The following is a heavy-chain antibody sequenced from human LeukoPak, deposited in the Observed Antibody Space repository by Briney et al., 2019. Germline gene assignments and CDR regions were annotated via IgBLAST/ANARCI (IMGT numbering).Heavy chain of an antibody. Sequence: PSETLSLACAVYGGSFSGYYWSWIRQPPGKGLEWIGSIHYTGTTYYNPSLKSRVTISLDTSKNQFSLKLSSVTAADTAVYYCVRTGGSFYFYYYMDVWGKGTTVTVSS. V-gene: IGHV4-34*01. J-gene: IGHJ6*03. CDR1: GGSFSGYY. D-gene: IGHD1-26*01. CDR3: VRTGGSFYFYYYMDV. CDR2: IHYTGTT.